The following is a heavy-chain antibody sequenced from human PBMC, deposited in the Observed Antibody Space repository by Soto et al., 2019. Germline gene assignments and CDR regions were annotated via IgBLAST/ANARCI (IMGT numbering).Heavy chain of an antibody. CDR1: GGSISSGGYS. CDR2: IYHSGIT. D-gene: IGHD1-7*01. Sequence: SETLSLTCAVSGGSISSGGYSWSWIRQPPGKGLEWIGYIYHSGITYYNPSLKSRVTISVDRSKNQFSLKLSSVTAADTAVYYCARTESGTFDPWGQGTLVTVSS. V-gene: IGHV4-30-2*01. CDR3: ARTESGTFDP. J-gene: IGHJ5*02.